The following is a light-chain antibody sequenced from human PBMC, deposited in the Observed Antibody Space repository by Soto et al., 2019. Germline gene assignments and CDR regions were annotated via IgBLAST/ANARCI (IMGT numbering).Light chain of an antibody. J-gene: IGLJ3*02. CDR3: SSYRRNTVL. CDR1: SSDVGRYKY. Sequence: QSALTQPASVSGSPGQSITISCTGTSSDVGRYKYVSWYQQHPGKAPKLMIYEVTHRPPGVSNRFSGSKSGNTASLTISGTEAKEEADNYPSSYRRNTVLFGGGTKVTV. CDR2: EVT. V-gene: IGLV2-14*01.